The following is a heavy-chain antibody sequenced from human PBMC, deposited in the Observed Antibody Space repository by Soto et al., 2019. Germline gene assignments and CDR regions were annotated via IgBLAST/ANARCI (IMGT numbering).Heavy chain of an antibody. V-gene: IGHV3-21*01. CDR1: GFAFNNYG. CDR2: ISKSDYT. Sequence: VGSLRLSCTVSGFAFNNYGINWVRQAQGKGLEWVSSISKSDYTYYSDSVKGRFTISRDNAKNSVSLQMNTLRVEDTAVYYCAREDSIIIPAVSDFWGQGTLVTVSS. CDR3: AREDSIIIPAVSDF. J-gene: IGHJ4*02. D-gene: IGHD2-2*01.